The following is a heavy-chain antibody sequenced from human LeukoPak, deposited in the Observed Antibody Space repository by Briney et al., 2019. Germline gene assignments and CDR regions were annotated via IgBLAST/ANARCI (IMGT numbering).Heavy chain of an antibody. D-gene: IGHD2-2*01. J-gene: IGHJ4*02. Sequence: PGGSLRLSCEVSGFTFGDYGMSWVRQAPGKGLEWVSGIYWNGGSAGYADSVKGRFTISRDNAKNSLYLQMNSLRAEDTALYYCAKGRTPYCSSTSCYVDYWGQGTLVTVSS. CDR3: AKGRTPYCSSTSCYVDY. CDR1: GFTFGDYG. V-gene: IGHV3-20*04. CDR2: IYWNGGSA.